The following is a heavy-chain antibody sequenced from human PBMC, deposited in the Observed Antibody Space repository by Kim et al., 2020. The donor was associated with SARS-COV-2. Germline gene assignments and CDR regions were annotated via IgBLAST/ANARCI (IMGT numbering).Heavy chain of an antibody. CDR3: AINRGNIVATIDGWFDP. D-gene: IGHD5-12*01. Sequence: SETLSLTCTVSGGSISSGGYYWSWIRQHPGKGLEWIGYIYYSGSTYYNPSLKSRVTISVDTSKNQFSLKLSSVTAADTAVYYCAINRGNIVATIDGWFDPWGQGNLVTVSS. V-gene: IGHV4-31*02. CDR1: GGSISSGGYY. CDR2: IYYSGST. J-gene: IGHJ5*02.